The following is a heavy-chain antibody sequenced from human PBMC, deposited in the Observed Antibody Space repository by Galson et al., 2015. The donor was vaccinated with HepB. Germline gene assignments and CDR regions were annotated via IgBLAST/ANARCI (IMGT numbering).Heavy chain of an antibody. D-gene: IGHD1-1*01. J-gene: IGHJ4*02. CDR2: IGVRGTT. CDR3: AKGTTDIDY. CDR1: GFTFSRLG. V-gene: IGHV3-23*01. Sequence: SLRLSCAASGFTFSRLGVTWVRQAPGKGLECVPAIGVRGTTDYAESVKGRFTISRDNSKNMLYLQMNNLRAEDTAVYYCAKGTTDIDYWGQGTLVTVSS.